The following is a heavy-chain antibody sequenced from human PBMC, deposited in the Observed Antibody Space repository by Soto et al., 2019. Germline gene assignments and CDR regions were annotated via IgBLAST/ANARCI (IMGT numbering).Heavy chain of an antibody. CDR1: GFTFSSYA. CDR3: ARVPTGGYDWV. Sequence: GGSLRLSCAASGFTFSSYAMSWVRQAPGKGLEWVSGINGDGSTTNYVDSVKGRFTISRDNAKNTVYLQMNSLRAEDTAVYYCARVPTGGYDWVWGQGTLVTVSS. CDR2: INGDGSTT. V-gene: IGHV3-74*01. J-gene: IGHJ4*02. D-gene: IGHD5-12*01.